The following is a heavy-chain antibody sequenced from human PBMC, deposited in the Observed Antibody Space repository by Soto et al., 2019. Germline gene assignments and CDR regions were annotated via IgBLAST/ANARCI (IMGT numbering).Heavy chain of an antibody. J-gene: IGHJ6*02. CDR2: INTYNGNT. Sequence: QVQLVQSGAEVKNPGASVKVSCKASGYTFTRYGIGWARQAPGQGLEWMGGINTYNGNTNYAQNVQGRVTLTTDTSTSTAYMELRSLRSNDTAIYYCAMVDVYVTPSPQDVWGQGTTVSVSS. CDR1: GYTFTRYG. CDR3: AMVDVYVTPSPQDV. D-gene: IGHD3-16*01. V-gene: IGHV1-18*01.